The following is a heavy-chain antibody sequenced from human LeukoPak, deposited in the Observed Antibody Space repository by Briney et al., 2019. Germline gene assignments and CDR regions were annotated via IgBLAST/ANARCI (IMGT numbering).Heavy chain of an antibody. J-gene: IGHJ4*02. Sequence: SETLSLTCTVSGGSISSYYWSWIRQPAGKGLEWIGRIYTSGSTNYNPSLKSRVTISVDKSKNQFSLKLSSVTAADTAVYYCARDYSNGRGFDYCGQGTLVTVSS. D-gene: IGHD5-18*01. V-gene: IGHV4-4*07. CDR3: ARDYSNGRGFDY. CDR2: IYTSGST. CDR1: GGSISSYY.